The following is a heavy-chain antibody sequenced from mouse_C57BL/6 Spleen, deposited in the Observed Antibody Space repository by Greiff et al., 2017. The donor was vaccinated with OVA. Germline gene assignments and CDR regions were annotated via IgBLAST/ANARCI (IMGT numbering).Heavy chain of an antibody. V-gene: IGHV6-6*01. CDR1: GFTFSDAW. CDR2: IRNKANNHAT. CDR3: TRFTTGYYFDY. Sequence: EVMLVESGGGLVQPGGSMKLSCAASGFTFSDAWMDWVRQSPEKGLEWVAEIRNKANNHATYYAESVKGRFTISRDDSKSSVYLQMNSLRAEDTGIYYCTRFTTGYYFDYWGQGTTLTVSS. D-gene: IGHD2-12*01. J-gene: IGHJ2*01.